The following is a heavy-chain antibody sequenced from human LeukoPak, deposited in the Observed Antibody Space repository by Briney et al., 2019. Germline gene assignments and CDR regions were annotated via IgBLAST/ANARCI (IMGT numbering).Heavy chain of an antibody. D-gene: IGHD6-13*01. Sequence: SETLSLTCTVSGGSISGYYWSWIRQPPGKGLEWIGYIYFSGSSKYNPSLKSRVTMSVATSKNQFSLNLSSVTAADTAVYYCASGITAASLIWYFDLWGRGTLVTVSS. CDR1: GGSISGYY. CDR2: IYFSGSS. J-gene: IGHJ2*01. CDR3: ASGITAASLIWYFDL. V-gene: IGHV4-59*01.